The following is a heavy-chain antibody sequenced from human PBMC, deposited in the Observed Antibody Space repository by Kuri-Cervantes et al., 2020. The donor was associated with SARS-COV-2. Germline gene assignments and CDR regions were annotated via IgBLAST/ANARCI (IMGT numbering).Heavy chain of an antibody. D-gene: IGHD3-3*01. CDR1: GFTFSSYS. CDR3: AKPQRITIFGVVIMVDAFDI. CDR2: ISSSGSTI. Sequence: GGSLRLSCAASGFTFSSYSMNWVRQAPGKGLEWVSYISSSGSTIYYAGSVKGRFTISRDNAKNSLYLQMNSLRAEDTAVYYCAKPQRITIFGVVIMVDAFDIWGQGTMVTVSS. V-gene: IGHV3-48*01. J-gene: IGHJ3*02.